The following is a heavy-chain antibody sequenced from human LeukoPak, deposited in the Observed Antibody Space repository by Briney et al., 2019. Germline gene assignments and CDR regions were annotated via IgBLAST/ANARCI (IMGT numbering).Heavy chain of an antibody. V-gene: IGHV3-30*18. Sequence: GGSLRLSCAASGFTFSSYGMHWVRQAPGKGLEWVAVISYDGSNKYYADSVKGRFTISRDNSKNTLYPQMNSLRAEDTAVYYCAKDRSITMVRGVMRDWGQGTLVTVSS. D-gene: IGHD3-10*01. CDR1: GFTFSSYG. CDR2: ISYDGSNK. J-gene: IGHJ4*02. CDR3: AKDRSITMVRGVMRD.